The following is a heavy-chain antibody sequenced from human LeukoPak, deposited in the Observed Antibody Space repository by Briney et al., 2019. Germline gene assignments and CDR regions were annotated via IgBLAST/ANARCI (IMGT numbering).Heavy chain of an antibody. J-gene: IGHJ4*02. CDR1: GGSISSSSYY. D-gene: IGHD6-19*01. V-gene: IGHV4-39*01. CDR2: IYYSGST. CDR3: ARPPQWPGASDY. Sequence: SESLSLTCTVSGGSISSSSYYWGWIRQPPGKGLEWIGSIYYSGSTYYNPSLKSRVTISVDTSKNQFSLKLSSVTAADTAVYYCARPPQWPGASDYWGQGTLVTVSS.